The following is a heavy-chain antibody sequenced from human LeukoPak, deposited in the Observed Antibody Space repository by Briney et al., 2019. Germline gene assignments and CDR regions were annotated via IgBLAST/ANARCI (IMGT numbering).Heavy chain of an antibody. J-gene: IGHJ4*02. CDR1: GFTFSSYS. CDR2: ISSSSSYI. D-gene: IGHD6-13*01. V-gene: IGHV3-21*01. CDR3: ARDRPGSSWNPIDY. Sequence: GGSLRLSCSASGFTFSSYSMNWVRQAPGKGLEWVSSISSSSSYIYYADSVKGRFTISRDNAKNSLYLQMNSLRAEDTAVYYCARDRPGSSWNPIDYWGQGTLVTVSS.